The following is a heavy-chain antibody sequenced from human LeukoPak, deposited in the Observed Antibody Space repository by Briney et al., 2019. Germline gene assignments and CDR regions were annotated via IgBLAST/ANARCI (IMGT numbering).Heavy chain of an antibody. V-gene: IGHV3-23*01. D-gene: IGHD3-22*01. CDR1: GFSFSSHG. Sequence: GGTLRLSCAGSGFSFSSHGMNWVRQAPGKGLEWVSGISPSGDITYYTDSVRGRFTISRDNSKNTLYLQMNSLRAEDTAVYYCASSGYYLLGWFDPWGQGTLVTVSS. CDR3: ASSGYYLLGWFDP. J-gene: IGHJ5*02. CDR2: ISPSGDIT.